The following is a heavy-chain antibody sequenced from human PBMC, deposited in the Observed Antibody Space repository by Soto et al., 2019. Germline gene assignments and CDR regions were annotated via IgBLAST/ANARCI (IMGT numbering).Heavy chain of an antibody. CDR1: GFTFSGHT. Sequence: EVQLVESGGGLVKPGGSLRLSCAASGFTFSGHTINWVRQAPGKGLEWVSPVSRSSSYIYYADSVKGRFTVSRDNAEKSLYLQMNSLRAEDTAIYYCARCMGFDGSGYAFFDSWGQGTLVTVSS. J-gene: IGHJ4*02. CDR2: VSRSSSYI. D-gene: IGHD3-10*01. V-gene: IGHV3-21*01. CDR3: ARCMGFDGSGYAFFDS.